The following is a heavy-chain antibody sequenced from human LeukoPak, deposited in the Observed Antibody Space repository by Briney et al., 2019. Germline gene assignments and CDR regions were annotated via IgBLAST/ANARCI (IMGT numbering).Heavy chain of an antibody. CDR1: GYTFTSYD. V-gene: IGHV1-8*01. D-gene: IGHD2-2*01. J-gene: IGHJ4*02. CDR2: MNPNSGNT. Sequence: ASVKVSCKASGYTFTSYDINWVRQATGQGLEWMGWMNPNSGNTGYAQKFQGRVIMTRNTSISTAYMELSSLRSEDTAVYYCARGLLCSSTSCLGRDYWGQGTLVTVSS. CDR3: ARGLLCSSTSCLGRDY.